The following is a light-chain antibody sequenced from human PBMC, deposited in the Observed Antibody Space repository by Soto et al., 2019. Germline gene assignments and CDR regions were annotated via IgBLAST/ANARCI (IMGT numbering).Light chain of an antibody. CDR1: NVGSRS. Sequence: SSELTQPPSVSVAPGETARISCGGNNVGSRSDHWYQQKPGQAPFLVIYYDSDRPSGIPERFSGSNSGNTATLIISRVEAGDEADYYCQVWEATGDQVVFGGGTKLTVL. J-gene: IGLJ2*01. CDR3: QVWEATGDQVV. V-gene: IGLV3-21*01. CDR2: YDS.